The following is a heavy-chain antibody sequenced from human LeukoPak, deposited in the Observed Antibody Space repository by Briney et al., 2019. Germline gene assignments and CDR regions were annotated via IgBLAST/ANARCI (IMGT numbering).Heavy chain of an antibody. CDR1: GYSISSGYY. CDR3: ARYTGANWGYSFGY. Sequence: PSETLSLTCAVSGYSISSGYYWSWIRQTPGKGLEWIATIHQSGMTYYNPSLKSRVTISVDTSKNQFSLKLTSVTAAGTAVYYCARYTGANWGYSFGYWGQGTLVTVSS. V-gene: IGHV4-38-2*01. CDR2: IHQSGMT. J-gene: IGHJ4*02. D-gene: IGHD7-27*01.